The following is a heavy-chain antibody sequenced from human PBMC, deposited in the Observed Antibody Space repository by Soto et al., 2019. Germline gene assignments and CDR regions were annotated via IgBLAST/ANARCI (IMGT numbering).Heavy chain of an antibody. CDR2: IIPILGIA. CDR1: GGTFSSYT. D-gene: IGHD3-10*01. J-gene: IGHJ4*02. CDR3: ASPLGGWFGELNYPPGGFDY. Sequence: QVQLVQSGAEVKKPGSSVKVSCKASGGTFSSYTISWVRQAPGQGLEWMGRIIPILGIANYAQKFQGRVTITADKSTSTAYMELSSLRSEDTAVYYCASPLGGWFGELNYPPGGFDYWGQGTLVTVSS. V-gene: IGHV1-69*02.